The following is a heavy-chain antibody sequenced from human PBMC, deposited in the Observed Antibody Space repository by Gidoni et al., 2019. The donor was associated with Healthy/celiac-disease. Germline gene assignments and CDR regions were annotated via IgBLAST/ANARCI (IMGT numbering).Heavy chain of an antibody. CDR2: IDYSGST. J-gene: IGHJ4*02. CDR3: ARQLSNHYYDSSGYYLESRPFDY. V-gene: IGHV4-39*01. Sequence: QLQLQESGPGLVKPSETLSLTCTVSGGSVSSSSYSWGWIRQPPGKGLEWIGSIDYSGSTYYNPSLKSRVTISVDTSKNQFSLKLSSVTAADTAVYYCARQLSNHYYDSSGYYLESRPFDYWGQGTLLTVSS. D-gene: IGHD3-22*01. CDR1: GGSVSSSSYS.